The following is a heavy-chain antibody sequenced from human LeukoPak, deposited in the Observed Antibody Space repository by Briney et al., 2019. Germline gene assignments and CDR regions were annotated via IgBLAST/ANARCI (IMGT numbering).Heavy chain of an antibody. CDR1: GGSIRNGDYF. J-gene: IGHJ6*02. D-gene: IGHD3-22*01. CDR2: MYYDGKT. Sequence: PSETLSLTCTVSGGSIRNGDYFWAWLRQPPGKALEWIGYMYYDGKTDSNPFLNSRVTISLDASKNEFYLRLHSMTPADTAVYYCAGESIGFDLWGQGTTVIVSS. CDR3: AGESIGFDL. V-gene: IGHV4-30-4*01.